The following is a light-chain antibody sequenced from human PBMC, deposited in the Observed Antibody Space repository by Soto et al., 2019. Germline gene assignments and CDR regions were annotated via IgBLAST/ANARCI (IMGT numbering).Light chain of an antibody. V-gene: IGKV3-15*01. Sequence: EIVMTQSPATLSVSPGESATLSCRASRSIISELAWYQQKPGQPPRLLIYGASTRATGVPARFTGSGSGSDFTLTISGLQSEDFAVYYCQQGHNWPLTFGQGTRLEI. J-gene: IGKJ2*01. CDR1: RSIISE. CDR2: GAS. CDR3: QQGHNWPLT.